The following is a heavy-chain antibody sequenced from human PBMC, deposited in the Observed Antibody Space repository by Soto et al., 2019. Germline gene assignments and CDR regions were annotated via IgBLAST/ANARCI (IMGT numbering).Heavy chain of an antibody. D-gene: IGHD2-21*02. CDR1: GFTFSSWT. CDR2: ITGSGDMT. J-gene: IGHJ3*02. CDR3: ARDRWLSRGWLLSNDAFDI. V-gene: IGHV3-23*01. Sequence: GGSLRLSCEASGFTFSSWTMSWVRQAPGKGLEWVSSITGSGDMTSFAGSVKGRFTISRDNSKSTLYLQMNSLRAEDTAVYYCARDRWLSRGWLLSNDAFDIWGQGTMVTVSS.